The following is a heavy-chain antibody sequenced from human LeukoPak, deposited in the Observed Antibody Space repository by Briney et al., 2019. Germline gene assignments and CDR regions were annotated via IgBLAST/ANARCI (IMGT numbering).Heavy chain of an antibody. V-gene: IGHV3-30*04. J-gene: IGHJ3*02. CDR3: AREWANAFDI. CDR1: GFTFSSHA. Sequence: GGSLRLSCAASGFTFSSHAMHWVRQAPGKGLEWVAVISYDGSNKYYADSVKGRFTISSDNSKNTLYLQMNSLRAEDTAVYYCAREWANAFDIWGQGTMVTVSS. D-gene: IGHD1-26*01. CDR2: ISYDGSNK.